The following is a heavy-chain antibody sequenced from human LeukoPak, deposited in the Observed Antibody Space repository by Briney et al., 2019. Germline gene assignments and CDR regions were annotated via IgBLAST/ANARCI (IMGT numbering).Heavy chain of an antibody. CDR3: ARDGNGDYDDAFDI. D-gene: IGHD4-17*01. V-gene: IGHV4-59*11. CDR1: GGPIRSHY. Sequence: PSETLSLTSTVSGGPIRSHYWSWIRQPPGKGLEWIGYIYYSGITNYNPSLKSRVTISVDTSKNQLSLKVRSVTTADTAVYYCARDGNGDYDDAFDIWGQGTMVTVYS. CDR2: IYYSGIT. J-gene: IGHJ3*02.